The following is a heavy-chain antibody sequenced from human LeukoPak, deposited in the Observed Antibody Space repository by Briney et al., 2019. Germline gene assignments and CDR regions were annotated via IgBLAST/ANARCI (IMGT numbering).Heavy chain of an antibody. V-gene: IGHV4-34*11. D-gene: IGHD3-22*01. CDR3: ARDLSTSSGPGAFDI. CDR1: GGSFSGYY. J-gene: IGHJ3*02. CDR2: FYYSGST. Sequence: PSETLSLTCAVYGGSFSGYYWSWIRQPPGKALEWIGYFYYSGSTNYNPSLKSRVTISVDTSKNQLSLNLTSVTAADTAVYFCARDLSTSSGPGAFDIWGQGTMVTVSS.